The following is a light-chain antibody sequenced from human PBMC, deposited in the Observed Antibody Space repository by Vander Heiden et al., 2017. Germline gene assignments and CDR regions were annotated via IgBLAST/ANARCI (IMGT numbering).Light chain of an antibody. CDR1: RSSIGKNY. J-gene: IGLJ2*01. CDR3: GSWDNSLTAVI. Sequence: QSVLTQPPSVSAAPGQKVTISCSGRRSSIGKNYVSWYQQIPGTAPNLLISDNNQRPSGIPDRFSGSKSGTSATLDITGLQTGDEADYYCGSWDNSLTAVIFGGGTKLTVL. V-gene: IGLV1-51*01. CDR2: DNN.